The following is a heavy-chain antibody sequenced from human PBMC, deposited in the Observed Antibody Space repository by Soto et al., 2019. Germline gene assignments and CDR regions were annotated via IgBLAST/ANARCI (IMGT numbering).Heavy chain of an antibody. CDR1: ALSLSPSGVG. Sequence: GPTLLNPTQTLTLTSAFAALSLSPSGVGVGWIRQPPGKALEWLALIYWDDDKRYSPSLKSRLTITKDTSKNQVVLTMTNMDPVDTATYYCAHRRLPGSTSCWEDYDFASGGQGPLVNFSS. V-gene: IGHV2-5*02. D-gene: IGHD6-19*01. J-gene: IGHJ4*02. CDR3: AHRRLPGSTSCWEDYDFAS. CDR2: IYWDDDK.